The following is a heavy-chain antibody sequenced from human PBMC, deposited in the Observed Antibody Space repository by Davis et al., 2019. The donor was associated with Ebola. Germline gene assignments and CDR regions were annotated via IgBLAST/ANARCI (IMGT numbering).Heavy chain of an antibody. CDR3: ARGGETVTGTASHGMDV. D-gene: IGHD1-14*01. V-gene: IGHV3-30-3*01. Sequence: GESLKISCGASGFTFSNYAMHWVRQAPGKGLEWVGIISYDGSNDYYADSVKGRFTISRDNSKNTLYLQMDSLTAEDTAVYYCARGGETVTGTASHGMDVWGQGTTVTVSS. CDR2: ISYDGSND. CDR1: GFTFSNYA. J-gene: IGHJ6*02.